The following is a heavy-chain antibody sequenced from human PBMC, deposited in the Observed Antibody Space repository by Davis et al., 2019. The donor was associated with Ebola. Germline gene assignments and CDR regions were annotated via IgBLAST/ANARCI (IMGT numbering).Heavy chain of an antibody. Sequence: GESLKISCAASGFRFNTYGMTWVRQAPGKGLEWVSVISGRGTTIYYADSVKGRFTISRDNAKNTMYLQMNSLRAEDTAVYYCARRQAAATRYYYYYGMDVWGQGTTVTVSS. J-gene: IGHJ6*02. V-gene: IGHV3-23*01. D-gene: IGHD2-15*01. CDR3: ARRQAAATRYYYYYGMDV. CDR1: GFRFNTYG. CDR2: ISGRGTTI.